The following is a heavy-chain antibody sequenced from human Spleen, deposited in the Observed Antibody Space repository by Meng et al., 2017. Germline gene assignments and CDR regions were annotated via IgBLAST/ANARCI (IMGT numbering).Heavy chain of an antibody. CDR3: AREGPFGEVALDY. Sequence: EVQLVESGGGLVQPGGSLRPSCAASGFIFSSYAMNWVRQTPGKGLEWVSSIGISSSYKYYADSVKGRFTIFRDDAKNSLYLQMNSLRADDAAVYFCAREGPFGEVALDYWGRGTLVTVSS. J-gene: IGHJ4*02. D-gene: IGHD3-3*01. CDR2: IGISSSYK. CDR1: GFIFSSYA. V-gene: IGHV3-21*01.